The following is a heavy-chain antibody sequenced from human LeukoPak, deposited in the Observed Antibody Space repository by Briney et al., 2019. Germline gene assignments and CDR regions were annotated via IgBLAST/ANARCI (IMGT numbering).Heavy chain of an antibody. D-gene: IGHD3-22*01. CDR1: GDSISSYH. CDR2: ISYSGGP. J-gene: IGHJ4*02. Sequence: SETLSLTCTVSGDSISSYHWSWIRQPPGKGLEWIGYISYSGGPNYNPSHKSRVTISVDTSKNQFSLKLTSVTAADTAVYYCAREYYGSRGYYNDYWGQGALVTVSS. CDR3: AREYYGSRGYYNDY. V-gene: IGHV4-59*01.